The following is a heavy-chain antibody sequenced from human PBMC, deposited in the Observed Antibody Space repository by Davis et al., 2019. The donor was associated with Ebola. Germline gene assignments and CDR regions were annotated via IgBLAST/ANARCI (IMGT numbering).Heavy chain of an antibody. D-gene: IGHD6-19*01. J-gene: IGHJ4*02. V-gene: IGHV3-74*01. CDR2: LNSAGTRA. CDR1: RFTFNTFW. Sequence: HTGGSLRLSCAASRFTFNTFWMHWVRQVPGKAPVWVSPLNSAGTRASYADSVKGRFTISRDYSKNTLYPQMNSLGDEDTAVYYCVRHYSTVWYHYDYFDYWGQGALVTVSS. CDR3: VRHYSTVWYHYDYFDY.